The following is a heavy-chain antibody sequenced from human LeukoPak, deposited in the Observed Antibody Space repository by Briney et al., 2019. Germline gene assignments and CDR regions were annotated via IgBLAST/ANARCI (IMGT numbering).Heavy chain of an antibody. CDR3: ARYCSSTSCYNAYYYGMDV. V-gene: IGHV1-18*01. D-gene: IGHD2-2*02. CDR2: ISAYNGNT. Sequence: ASVKVSCKASGYTFTSYGISWVRQAPGQGLEWMGWISAYNGNTNYAQKFQGRVTITADESTSTAYMELSSLRSEDTAVYYCARYCSSTSCYNAYYYGMDVWGQGTTVTVSS. J-gene: IGHJ6*02. CDR1: GYTFTSYG.